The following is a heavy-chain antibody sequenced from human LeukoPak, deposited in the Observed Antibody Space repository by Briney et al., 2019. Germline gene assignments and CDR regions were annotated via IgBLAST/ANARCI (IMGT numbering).Heavy chain of an antibody. CDR1: VGTFSSYA. V-gene: IGHV1-69*13. CDR2: IIPIFGTA. CDR3: ARGSSGGSYGGDY. Sequence: ASVKVSCKASVGTFSSYAISWVRQAPGQGLKWMGGIIPIFGTANYAQKFQGRVTITADESTSTAYMELSSLRSEDTAVYYCARGSSGGSYGGDYWGQGTLVTVSS. J-gene: IGHJ4*02. D-gene: IGHD1-26*01.